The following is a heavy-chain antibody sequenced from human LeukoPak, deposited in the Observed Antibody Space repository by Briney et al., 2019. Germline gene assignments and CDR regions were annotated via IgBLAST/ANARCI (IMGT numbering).Heavy chain of an antibody. D-gene: IGHD6-13*01. V-gene: IGHV4-34*01. CDR2: INHSGST. CDR1: GGSFSGYY. CDR3: ARGRWQQLVGRYYFDH. Sequence: SETLSLTCAVYGGSFSGYYWSWIRQPPGKGLEWIGEINHSGSTNYNPSLKSRVTISVDTSKNQFSLKLSSVTAADTAVYYCARGRWQQLVGRYYFDHWGQGTLVTVSS. J-gene: IGHJ4*02.